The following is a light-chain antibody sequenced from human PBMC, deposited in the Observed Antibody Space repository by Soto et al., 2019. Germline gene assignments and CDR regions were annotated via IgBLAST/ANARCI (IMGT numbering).Light chain of an antibody. CDR2: GNI. CDR3: QSYDSSLSGYV. Sequence: HSALTQPPSVSGAPGQRVTISCTGSSSNIGAGYDVHWYQQLPGTAPKLLIYGNINRPSGVPDRFSGSKSGTSASLAITGLQAEDEADYYCQSYDSSLSGYVFGTGTKVTVL. J-gene: IGLJ1*01. V-gene: IGLV1-40*01. CDR1: SSNIGAGYD.